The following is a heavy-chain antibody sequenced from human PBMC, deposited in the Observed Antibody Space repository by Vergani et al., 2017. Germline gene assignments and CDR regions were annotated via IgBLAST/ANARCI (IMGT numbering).Heavy chain of an antibody. Sequence: EVQLLESGGGLVQPGGSLRLSCAASGFTFSSYSMNWVRQAPGKGLEWVSSISSSSSYIYYADSVKGRFTISRDNAKNSLYLQMNSLRAEDTAVYYCARDAHYYDSGGDYWGQGTLVTVSS. D-gene: IGHD3-22*01. CDR1: GFTFSSYS. CDR2: ISSSSSYI. V-gene: IGHV3-21*01. CDR3: ARDAHYYDSGGDY. J-gene: IGHJ4*02.